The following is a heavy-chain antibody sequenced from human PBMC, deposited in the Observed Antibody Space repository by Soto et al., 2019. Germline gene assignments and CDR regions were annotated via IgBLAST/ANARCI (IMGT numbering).Heavy chain of an antibody. CDR1: GYSFTSYW. J-gene: IGHJ6*03. V-gene: IGHV5-51*01. CDR3: ARIAPRAAGRQFYYMDV. D-gene: IGHD6-13*01. Sequence: GESLKISCKGSGYSFTSYWIRWARQMPGKGLEWMGIIYPGDSDTRYSPSFQGQVTISADKSISTAYLQWSSLKASDTAMYYCARIAPRAAGRQFYYMDVWGKGTTV. CDR2: IYPGDSDT.